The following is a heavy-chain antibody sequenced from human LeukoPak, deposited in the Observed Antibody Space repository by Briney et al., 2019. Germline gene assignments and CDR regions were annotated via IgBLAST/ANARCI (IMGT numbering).Heavy chain of an antibody. V-gene: IGHV1-69*13. CDR2: IIPIFGTA. CDR1: GGTFSSYA. Sequence: ASVKVSCKASGGTFSSYAISWVRQAPGQGLEWMGGIIPIFGTANYAQTFQGRVTITADESTSTAYMELSSLRSEDTAVYYCAIPGEDAIDYWGQGTLVTVSS. CDR3: AIPGEDAIDY. J-gene: IGHJ4*02. D-gene: IGHD3-10*01.